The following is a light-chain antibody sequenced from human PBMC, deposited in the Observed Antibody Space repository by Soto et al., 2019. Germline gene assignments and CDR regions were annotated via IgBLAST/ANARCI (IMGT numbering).Light chain of an antibody. J-gene: IGKJ5*01. CDR3: QQSYSLPVI. Sequence: DIQMTQSPSSLSATVGDRVTITCRASQSISSYLNWYYQKPGKAPKLLIFAASSLQSGVPSRFSGSESGTDFTLTISSLQPEDSATYYCQQSYSLPVIFGQGTRLEIK. CDR1: QSISSY. V-gene: IGKV1-39*01. CDR2: AAS.